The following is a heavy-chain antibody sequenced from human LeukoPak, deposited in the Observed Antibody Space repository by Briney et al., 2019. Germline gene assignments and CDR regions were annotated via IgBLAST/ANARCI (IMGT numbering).Heavy chain of an antibody. V-gene: IGHV4-61*02. J-gene: IGHJ4*02. D-gene: IGHD3-10*01. CDR2: IYTSGST. Sequence: KPSQTLSLTCTVSGGSISSGSYSWSWIRQPAGKGLEWIERIYTSGSTNYNPSLKSRVTIAVDTSKNQFSMKLSSVTAADTAVYYCASSTGSGSYYPLFDYWGQGTLVTVSS. CDR3: ASSTGSGSYYPLFDY. CDR1: GGSISSGSYS.